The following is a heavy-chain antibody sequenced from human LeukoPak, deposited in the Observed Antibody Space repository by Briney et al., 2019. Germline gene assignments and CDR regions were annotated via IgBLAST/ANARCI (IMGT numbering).Heavy chain of an antibody. J-gene: IGHJ4*02. CDR2: INHSGST. CDR1: GGPFKPYY. Sequence: SETLSLTCDVFGGPFKPYYWSWIRQSPGKGLEWIGEINHSGSTNYNPSLKDRLTIFLDTSKKQFSLSLRHVTAADTAVFYCARGLGGDASGYYFDSWGQGTLVTVSS. CDR3: ARGLGGDASGYYFDS. D-gene: IGHD3-22*01. V-gene: IGHV4-34*01.